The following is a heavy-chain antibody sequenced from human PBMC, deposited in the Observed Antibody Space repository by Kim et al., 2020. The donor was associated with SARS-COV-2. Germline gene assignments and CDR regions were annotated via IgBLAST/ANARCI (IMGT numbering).Heavy chain of an antibody. CDR2: IIPIFGTA. V-gene: IGHV1-69*13. CDR1: GGTFSSYA. D-gene: IGHD5-18*01. CDR3: ARGGYQPGDLFDY. J-gene: IGHJ4*02. Sequence: SVKVSCKASGGTFSSYAISWVRQAPGQGLEWMGGIIPIFGTANYAQKFQGRVTITADESTSTAYMELSSLRSEDTAVYYCARGGYQPGDLFDYWGQGTLVTVSS.